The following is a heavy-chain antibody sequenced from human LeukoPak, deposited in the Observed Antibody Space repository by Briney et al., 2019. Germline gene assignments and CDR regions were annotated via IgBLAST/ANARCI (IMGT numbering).Heavy chain of an antibody. Sequence: PSETLSLTCTVSGGSISSYYWSWIRQPPGKGLEWIGYIYYSGSTNYNPSLKSRVTISVVTSKNQFSLKLSSVTAADTAVYYCARAPPNGFPFYYCYYMDVWGKGTTVTVSS. D-gene: IGHD2/OR15-2a*01. V-gene: IGHV4-59*01. CDR2: IYYSGST. CDR3: ARAPPNGFPFYYCYYMDV. CDR1: GGSISSYY. J-gene: IGHJ6*03.